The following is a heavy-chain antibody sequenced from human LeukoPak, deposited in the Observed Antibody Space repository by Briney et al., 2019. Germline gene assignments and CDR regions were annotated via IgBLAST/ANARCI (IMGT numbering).Heavy chain of an antibody. CDR2: ITPDKGKT. J-gene: IGHJ4*02. CDR3: ARDWGTERIIADN. D-gene: IGHD2/OR15-2a*01. Sequence: GASVKVSCKASGYTFTSYDINWVRQATGQGLEWMGWITPDKGKTEYAQKFQDRLTMTTDTSTSTGYMELRNLRSDDTAVYYCARDWGTERIIADNWGQGTLVTVSS. V-gene: IGHV1-8*01. CDR1: GYTFTSYD.